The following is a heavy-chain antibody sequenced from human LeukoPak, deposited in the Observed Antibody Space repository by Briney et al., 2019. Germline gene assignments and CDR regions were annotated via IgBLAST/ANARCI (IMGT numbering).Heavy chain of an antibody. CDR1: GFTFSAYS. CDR3: AREVGRYCSTTTCDGDLQLDY. D-gene: IGHD2-2*01. J-gene: IGHJ4*02. V-gene: IGHV3-48*04. Sequence: PGGSLRLSCAASGFTFSAYSMNWVRQAPGKGLEGLSYISSSSSTISYADSVKGRFTISRDNAKNSLFLQMNSLRAEDTAVYFCAREVGRYCSTTTCDGDLQLDYWGQGTLVTVSS. CDR2: ISSSSSTI.